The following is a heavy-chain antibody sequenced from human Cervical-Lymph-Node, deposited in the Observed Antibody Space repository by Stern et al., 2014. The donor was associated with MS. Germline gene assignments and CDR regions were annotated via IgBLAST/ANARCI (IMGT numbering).Heavy chain of an antibody. J-gene: IGHJ4*02. CDR1: GFTFSSYS. D-gene: IGHD6-19*01. Sequence: EVQLVQSGGGLVQPGGSLRLSCAASGFTFSSYSINCVRQAPGKGLEWISYISSSSRNIFYADSVKGRFTISRDNAKNSVYLQMSSLRAEDTAVYYCARVGVSGWTSDYWGQGTLVTVSS. CDR3: ARVGVSGWTSDY. V-gene: IGHV3-48*01. CDR2: ISSSSRNI.